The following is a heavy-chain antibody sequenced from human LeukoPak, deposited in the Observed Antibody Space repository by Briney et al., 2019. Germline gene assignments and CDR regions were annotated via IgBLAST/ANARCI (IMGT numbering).Heavy chain of an antibody. V-gene: IGHV4-34*01. Sequence: SETLSLTCAVYGGSFSGYYWSWIRQPPGKGLEWIGEINHSGSTNYNPSLKSRVTISVDTSKNQFSLKLSSVTAADTAVYYCARDVVVAANGALDYWGQGTLVTVSS. J-gene: IGHJ4*02. CDR3: ARDVVVAANGALDY. CDR2: INHSGST. D-gene: IGHD2-15*01. CDR1: GGSFSGYY.